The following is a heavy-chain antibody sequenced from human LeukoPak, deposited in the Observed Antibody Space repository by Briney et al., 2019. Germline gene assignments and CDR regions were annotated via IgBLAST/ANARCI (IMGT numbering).Heavy chain of an antibody. CDR1: GGSFSGYY. Sequence: SETLSLTCAVYGGSFSGYYWSWIRQPPGKGLEWIGEINHSGSTNYNPSLKSRVTISVDTSKNQFSLNLRSVTAADTAVYYCSTGMLRGLAPVFLDYWGQGTLVTVSS. V-gene: IGHV4-34*01. CDR3: STGMLRGLAPVFLDY. J-gene: IGHJ4*02. CDR2: INHSGST. D-gene: IGHD3-10*01.